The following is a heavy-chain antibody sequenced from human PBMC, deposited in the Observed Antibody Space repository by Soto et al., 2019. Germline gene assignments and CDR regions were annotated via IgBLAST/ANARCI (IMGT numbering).Heavy chain of an antibody. J-gene: IGHJ4*02. V-gene: IGHV1-8*01. CDR1: GYTFTSYD. D-gene: IGHD3-16*02. CDR3: ARGPAVNTFGGVIVRNYYFDY. CDR2: MNPNSGNT. Sequence: ASVKVSCTASGYTFTSYDINWVRQATGQGLEWMGWMNPNSGNTGFAQKFQGRVTMTTDTSISTAYMELSSLTSEDTAVYYCARGPAVNTFGGVIVRNYYFDYWGQGTLVTVSS.